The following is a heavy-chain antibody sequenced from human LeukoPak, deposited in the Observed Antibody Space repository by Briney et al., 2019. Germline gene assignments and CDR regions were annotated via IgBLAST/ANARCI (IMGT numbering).Heavy chain of an antibody. J-gene: IGHJ4*02. V-gene: IGHV3-21*01. CDR3: ANHYYGSAKNSDY. CDR2: ISSSSSYI. D-gene: IGHD3-10*01. Sequence: GGSLRLSCAASGFTFSSYSMNWVRQAPGKGLEWVSSISSSSSYIYYADSVKGRFTISRDNAKNSLYLQMNSLRAEDTAVYYCANHYYGSAKNSDYWGQGTLVTVSS. CDR1: GFTFSSYS.